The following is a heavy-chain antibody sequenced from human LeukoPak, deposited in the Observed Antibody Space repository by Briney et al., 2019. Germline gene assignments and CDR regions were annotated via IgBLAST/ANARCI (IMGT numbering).Heavy chain of an antibody. J-gene: IGHJ4*02. Sequence: YIYYSGSTNYNPSLKSRVTISVDTSKNQFSLKLSSVTAADTAVYYCARGRDTAMDNYYFDYWGQGTLVTVSS. V-gene: IGHV4-59*09. CDR2: IYYSGST. D-gene: IGHD5-18*01. CDR3: ARGRDTAMDNYYFDY.